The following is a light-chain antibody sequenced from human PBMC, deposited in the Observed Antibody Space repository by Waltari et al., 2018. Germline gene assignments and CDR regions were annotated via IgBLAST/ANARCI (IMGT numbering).Light chain of an antibody. CDR1: SSDVGTYNY. CDR3: SSYISSSTLEL. V-gene: IGLV2-14*03. J-gene: IGLJ2*01. CDR2: DVS. Sequence: QSALTQPASVSGSPGQSITISCTCTSSDVGTYNYVSWYQQHPGKSPKRMIFDVSIRPSGVSNRFSGSKSGNTASLTISGLQAEDEADYYCSSYISSSTLELFGGGTSLTVL.